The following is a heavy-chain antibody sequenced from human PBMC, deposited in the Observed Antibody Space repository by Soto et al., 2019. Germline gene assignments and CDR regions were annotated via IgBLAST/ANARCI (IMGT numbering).Heavy chain of an antibody. CDR2: INPSGGST. D-gene: IGHD6-19*01. CDR1: GYSFTRYS. J-gene: IGHJ5*01. Sequence: SVKVSCKTSGYSFTRYSMHWVRQAPGQGLDWMGVINPSGGSTNYAQNFQGRVTMTRDTSTNTVYMELSSLRSEDTALYFCARESTLSYSSTCFDSWSQGTQVTVSS. V-gene: IGHV1-46*03. CDR3: ARESTLSYSSTCFDS.